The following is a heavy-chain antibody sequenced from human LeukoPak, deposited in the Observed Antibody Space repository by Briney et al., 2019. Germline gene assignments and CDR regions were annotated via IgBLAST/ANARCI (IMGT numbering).Heavy chain of an antibody. J-gene: IGHJ4*02. CDR1: GFTFSSYA. CDR2: ISYDGSNK. V-gene: IGHV3-30-3*01. D-gene: IGHD5-12*01. CDR3: AKAAYNGYGWDYFDY. Sequence: GGSLRLSCAASGFTFSSYAMHWVRQAPGKGLEWVAVISYDGSNKYYADSVKGRFTISRDNSKNTLYLQMNSLRAEDTALYYCAKAAYNGYGWDYFDYWGQGTLVTVSS.